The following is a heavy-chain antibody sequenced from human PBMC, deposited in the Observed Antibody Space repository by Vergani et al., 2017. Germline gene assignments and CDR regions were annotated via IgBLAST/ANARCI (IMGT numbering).Heavy chain of an antibody. D-gene: IGHD6-19*01. CDR1: GFTFSSYW. V-gene: IGHV3-7*01. Sequence: EVQLVESGGGLVKPGGSLRLSCAASGFTFSSYWMSWVRQAPGKGLEWVANIKQDGSEKYYVDSVKGRFTISRENAKNSLYLQMNSLRAGDTAVYYCARGGSSGWYLIDYWGQGTLFTVSS. CDR3: ARGGSSGWYLIDY. J-gene: IGHJ4*02. CDR2: IKQDGSEK.